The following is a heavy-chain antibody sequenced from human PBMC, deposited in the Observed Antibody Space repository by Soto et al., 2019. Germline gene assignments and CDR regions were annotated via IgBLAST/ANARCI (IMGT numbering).Heavy chain of an antibody. CDR1: GCSISSGGYY. CDR2: IYYSGST. D-gene: IGHD3-10*01. CDR3: ARDPGSGSYYGWFDP. J-gene: IGHJ5*02. Sequence: SETLSLTCAVSGCSISSGGYYWSWIRQPPGKGLEWIGYIYYSGSTNYNPSLKSRVTISVDTSKNQFSLKLSSVTAADTAVYYCARDPGSGSYYGWFDPWGQGTLVTVSS. V-gene: IGHV4-61*08.